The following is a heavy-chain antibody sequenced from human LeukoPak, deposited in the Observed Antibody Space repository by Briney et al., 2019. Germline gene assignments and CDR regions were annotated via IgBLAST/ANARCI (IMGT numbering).Heavy chain of an antibody. CDR2: IYYSGST. J-gene: IGHJ4*02. D-gene: IGHD6-19*01. V-gene: IGHV4-39*07. CDR3: ARVEFEKYSSDWYSLDY. Sequence: PSETLSLTCTVSGGSISSSSYYWGWIRQPPGKGLEWIGSIYYSGSTYYNPSLKSRVTISVDKSKNQFSLKLSSVTAADTAVYYCARVEFEKYSSDWYSLDYWGQGTLVTVSS. CDR1: GGSISSSSYY.